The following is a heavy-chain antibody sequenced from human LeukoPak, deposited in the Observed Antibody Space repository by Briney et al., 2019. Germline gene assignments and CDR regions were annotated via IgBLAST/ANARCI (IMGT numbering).Heavy chain of an antibody. J-gene: IGHJ5*02. CDR2: IYYSGST. Sequence: SETLSLTCTFSGGFISGSNYYWAWIRQPPGKGLEWIGSIYYSGSTYYNPSLKSRVTISVDTSKNQFSLKLSSVTAADTAVYYCARQRSAVAGTEWFDPWGQGTLVTVSS. CDR1: GGFISGSNYY. D-gene: IGHD6-19*01. CDR3: ARQRSAVAGTEWFDP. V-gene: IGHV4-39*01.